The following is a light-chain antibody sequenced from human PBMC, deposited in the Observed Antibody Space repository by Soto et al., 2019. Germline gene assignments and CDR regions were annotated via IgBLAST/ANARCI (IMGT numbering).Light chain of an antibody. Sequence: DIVMTQSPLSLPVTPGEAASISCRSSQSLLHSNGYNYLDWYLQKPGQSPQLLLYLGSHRASGVPDRFSGSVSGTDFTLKISRVEAEDVGVYYCMQALHAWTFGQGTKVEIK. CDR2: LGS. V-gene: IGKV2-28*01. J-gene: IGKJ1*01. CDR1: QSLLHSNGYNY. CDR3: MQALHAWT.